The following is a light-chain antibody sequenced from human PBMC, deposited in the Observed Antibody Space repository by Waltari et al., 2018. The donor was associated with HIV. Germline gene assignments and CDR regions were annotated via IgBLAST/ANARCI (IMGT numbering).Light chain of an antibody. V-gene: IGKV1-33*01. Sequence: IQMTQSPSSLSASVGDRATISCQPSDDIIFYLNWFQQQPGKAPKLLIDAASNLETGVSSRFSGNGSGTDFTVTITSLQTEVLATYYCRQFYRLQITFGQGTRLELK. CDR2: AAS. CDR3: RQFYRLQIT. J-gene: IGKJ5*01. CDR1: DDIIFY.